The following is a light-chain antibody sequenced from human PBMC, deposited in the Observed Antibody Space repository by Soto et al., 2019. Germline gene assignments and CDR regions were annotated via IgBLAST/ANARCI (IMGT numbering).Light chain of an antibody. V-gene: IGLV2-8*01. CDR3: SSHAGINNVV. CDR2: EVT. Sequence: QSALTQPASVSGSPGQSITISCTGTSSDVGGYPLVSWYQQHPGKAPKLMIYEVTKRPSGVPDRFSGSKSGNTASLTVSGLLAEDEADYYCSSHAGINNVVFGGGTKLTVL. CDR1: SSDVGGYPL. J-gene: IGLJ3*02.